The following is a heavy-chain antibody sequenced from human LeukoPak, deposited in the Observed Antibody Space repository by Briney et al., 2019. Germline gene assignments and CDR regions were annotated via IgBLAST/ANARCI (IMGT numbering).Heavy chain of an antibody. CDR1: GFNFRNYW. D-gene: IGHD2-15*01. V-gene: IGHV3-7*01. J-gene: IGHJ6*02. CDR2: INQDGTQK. Sequence: GGSLRLSCAASGFNFRNYWMSWVRQAPGKGLEWVANINQDGTQKYYVDSVKGRFTISRDDARNSLYLQMNSLRAEDTAVYYCARVKISDYYGMDVWGQGTTVTVSS. CDR3: ARVKISDYYGMDV.